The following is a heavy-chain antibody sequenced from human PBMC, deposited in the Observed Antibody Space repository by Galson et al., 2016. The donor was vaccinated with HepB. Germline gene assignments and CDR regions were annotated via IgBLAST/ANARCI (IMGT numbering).Heavy chain of an antibody. J-gene: IGHJ5*02. V-gene: IGHV1-18*01. CDR3: ARTRIVVAGRNTRTNWFDP. CDR2: ISAYNGER. CDR1: GYTFTSYG. D-gene: IGHD6-19*01. Sequence: SVKVSCKASGYTFTSYGISWVRQAPGQGLEWMGGISAYNGERNYAQKLQGRVTMTTDTSTSTAYMELRSLRSDDTAVYYCARTRIVVAGRNTRTNWFDPWGQGTLVTVSS.